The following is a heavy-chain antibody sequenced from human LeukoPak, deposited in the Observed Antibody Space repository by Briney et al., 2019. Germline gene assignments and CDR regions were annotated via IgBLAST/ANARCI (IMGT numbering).Heavy chain of an antibody. J-gene: IGHJ5*02. CDR3: ARDRSQLLPYNWFDP. V-gene: IGHV1-18*04. CDR1: GYTFTSYG. CDR2: ICAYNGNT. D-gene: IGHD2-2*01. Sequence: GASVKVSCTASGYTFTSYGISWVRQAPGQGLEWMGWICAYNGNTNYAQKLQGRVTMTTDTSTSTAYMELRSLRSDDTAVYYCARDRSQLLPYNWFDPWGQGTLVTVSS.